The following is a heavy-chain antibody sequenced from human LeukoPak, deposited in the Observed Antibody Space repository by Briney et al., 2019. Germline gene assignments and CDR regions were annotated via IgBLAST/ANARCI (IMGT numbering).Heavy chain of an antibody. CDR2: ISSSDSTM. CDR3: ARDPGSGYEEHFDY. Sequence: GGSLRLSCAASGFIFSDYYMSRIRQAPGKGLEWVSYISSSDSTMYYTDSVKGRFTISRDNAKDSLYLQMNSLRAEDTAVYYCARDPGSGYEEHFDYWGQGTLVTVSS. J-gene: IGHJ4*02. V-gene: IGHV3-11*01. CDR1: GFIFSDYY. D-gene: IGHD5-12*01.